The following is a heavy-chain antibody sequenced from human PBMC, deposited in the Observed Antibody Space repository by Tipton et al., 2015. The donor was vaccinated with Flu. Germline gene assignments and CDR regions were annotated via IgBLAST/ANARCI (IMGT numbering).Heavy chain of an antibody. D-gene: IGHD1-26*01. V-gene: IGHV1-46*01. Sequence: QLVQSGAEVKKPGASVKVSCKASGYTFTSYYMHWVRQAPGQGLEWMGIINPSGGSTSYAQKFQGRVTMTRDTSTSTVYMELSSLRSEDTAVYYCARDAGRGSYYQPFGYWGQGTLVTVSS. J-gene: IGHJ4*02. CDR1: GYTFTSYY. CDR3: ARDAGRGSYYQPFGY. CDR2: INPSGGST.